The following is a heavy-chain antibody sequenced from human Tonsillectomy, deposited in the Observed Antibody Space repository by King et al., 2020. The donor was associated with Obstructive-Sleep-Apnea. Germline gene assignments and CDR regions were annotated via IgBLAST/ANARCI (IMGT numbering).Heavy chain of an antibody. Sequence: VQLVESGGGVVQPGTSLRLSCAASGFNFSSYALHWVRQAPGKGLEWVAVISLDGGNKDYADSVKGRFTISRDNSKYTLYLQMNSLRTEDTAVYYCARGRVAHGDFPLWGRGTLVTVSS. V-gene: IGHV3-30-3*01. CDR1: GFNFSSYA. J-gene: IGHJ2*01. D-gene: IGHD4-17*01. CDR2: ISLDGGNK. CDR3: ARGRVAHGDFPL.